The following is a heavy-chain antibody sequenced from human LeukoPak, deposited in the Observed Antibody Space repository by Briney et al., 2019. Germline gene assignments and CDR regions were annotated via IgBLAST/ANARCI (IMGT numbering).Heavy chain of an antibody. CDR3: ARMPQWLVLFGSPSYQNKHFDY. CDR1: GGSFSGYS. V-gene: IGHV4-34*01. D-gene: IGHD6-19*01. CDR2: INHSGST. Sequence: SETLSLTCAVYGGSFSGYSWSWIRQPPGKGLEWIGEINHSGSTNYNPSLKSRVTISVDTSKNQFSLKLSSVTAADTAVYYCARMPQWLVLFGSPSYQNKHFDYWGQGTLVTVSS. J-gene: IGHJ4*02.